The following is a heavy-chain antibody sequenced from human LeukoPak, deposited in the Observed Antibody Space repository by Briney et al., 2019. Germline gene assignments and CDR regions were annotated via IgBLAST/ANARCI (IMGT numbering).Heavy chain of an antibody. Sequence: GASVKVSCKASGYTFTSYGISWVRQAPGQGLEWMGWISAYNGNTNYAQKLQGRVTMTTDTSTSTAYMELRSLRSDDTAVYYCARDWGYYESSGFDYWGQGTLVTVSS. CDR1: GYTFTSYG. V-gene: IGHV1-18*01. CDR2: ISAYNGNT. J-gene: IGHJ4*02. D-gene: IGHD3-22*01. CDR3: ARDWGYYESSGFDY.